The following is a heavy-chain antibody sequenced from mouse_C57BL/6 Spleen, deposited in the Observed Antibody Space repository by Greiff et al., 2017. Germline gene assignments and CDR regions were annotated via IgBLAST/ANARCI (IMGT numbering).Heavy chain of an antibody. V-gene: IGHV14-2*01. Sequence: EVQLQQSGAELVKPGASVKLSCTASGFNIKDYYMHWVKQRTEQGLEWIGRIDPEDGETKYAPKFQGKATMTADTSSNTAYLQLSSLTSEDTAVYYCDRVTTVVGDYWGKGTTLTVSS. CDR1: GFNIKDYY. J-gene: IGHJ2*01. CDR2: IDPEDGET. CDR3: DRVTTVVGDY. D-gene: IGHD1-1*01.